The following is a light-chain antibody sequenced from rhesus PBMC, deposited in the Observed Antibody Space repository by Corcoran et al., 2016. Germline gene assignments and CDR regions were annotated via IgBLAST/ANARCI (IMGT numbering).Light chain of an antibody. CDR3: QQDYSWPLT. CDR2: GAS. CDR1: QSVSSS. Sequence: IVMTQSPATLSLSPGERATLSCRASQSVSSSLAWYQQKPGQAPKLLSYGASHRATGIPDRVSGSWSGSEFTLTISSLEPEDVGVYYCQQDYSWPLTFGGGTKVELK. J-gene: IGKJ4*01. V-gene: IGKV3-42*01.